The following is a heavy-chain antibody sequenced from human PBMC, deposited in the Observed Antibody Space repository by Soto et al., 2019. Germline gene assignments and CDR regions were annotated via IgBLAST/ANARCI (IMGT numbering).Heavy chain of an antibody. CDR2: ISSSGDST. J-gene: IGHJ4*02. CDR3: AKDRHYDRSEGVDY. Sequence: EVQLLESGGGLVQPGGSLRLSCAASAFTFSNYAMTWVRQAPGRGLEWVSTISSSGDSTYYANSVKGRFTISRDNSKNTLSLQMNSLRGEDTAKYYCAKDRHYDRSEGVDYWGQGTLVTFSS. D-gene: IGHD3-22*01. V-gene: IGHV3-23*01. CDR1: AFTFSNYA.